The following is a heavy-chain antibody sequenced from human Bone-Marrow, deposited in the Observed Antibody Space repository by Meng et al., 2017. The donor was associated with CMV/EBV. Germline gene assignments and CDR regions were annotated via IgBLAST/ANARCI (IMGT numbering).Heavy chain of an antibody. J-gene: IGHJ5*02. CDR3: ARSGGTLRSSPVGWFHP. D-gene: IGHD3-3*01. V-gene: IGHV1-2*02. CDR1: GYTFTGYY. CDR2: INPNSGGT. Sequence: ASVKVSCKASGYTFTGYYMHWVRQAPGQGLEWMGWINPNSGGTNYAQKFQGRVTMTRDTSISTAYMELSRLRSDDTAEYYWARSGGTLRSSPVGWFHPWGQGTLVTVSS.